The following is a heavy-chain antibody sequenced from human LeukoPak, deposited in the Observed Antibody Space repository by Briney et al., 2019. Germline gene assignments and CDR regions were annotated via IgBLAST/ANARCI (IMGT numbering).Heavy chain of an antibody. D-gene: IGHD3-3*01. Sequence: SGGALRLSCAASGFTFSSYGMHWVRQAPGKGLEWGAFIRYDGSNKYYADSVKGRFTISRDNSKNTLYLQMNSLRTEDTAMYYCAKGVTIFGVVIMGYFDYWGQGTLVTVSS. CDR1: GFTFSSYG. V-gene: IGHV3-30*02. CDR2: IRYDGSNK. J-gene: IGHJ4*02. CDR3: AKGVTIFGVVIMGYFDY.